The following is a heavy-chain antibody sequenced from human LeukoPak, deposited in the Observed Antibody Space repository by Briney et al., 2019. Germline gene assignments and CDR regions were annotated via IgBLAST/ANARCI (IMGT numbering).Heavy chain of an antibody. Sequence: PSETLSLTCTVSGGSISSGGYYWSWIRQHPGKGLGWIGSIYYSGSTYYNPSLKSRVTISVDTSKNQFSLKLSSVTAADTAVYYCASEPYYYGIYYGMDVWGQGTTVTVSS. D-gene: IGHD3-10*01. V-gene: IGHV4-31*03. J-gene: IGHJ6*02. CDR2: IYYSGST. CDR3: ASEPYYYGIYYGMDV. CDR1: GGSISSGGYY.